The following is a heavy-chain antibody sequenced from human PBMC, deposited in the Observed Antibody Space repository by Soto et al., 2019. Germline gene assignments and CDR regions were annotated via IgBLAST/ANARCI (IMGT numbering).Heavy chain of an antibody. CDR2: ISGSGGST. D-gene: IGHD3-10*01. Sequence: GGSLRLSCAASGFTFSSYAMSWVRQAPGKGLEWVSAISGSGGSTYYADSVKGRFTISRDNSKNTLYLQMNSLRAEDTAVYYCAKVFSGLLWFGELLWDYYYGMDVWGQGTTVTVSS. CDR1: GFTFSSYA. J-gene: IGHJ6*02. CDR3: AKVFSGLLWFGELLWDYYYGMDV. V-gene: IGHV3-23*01.